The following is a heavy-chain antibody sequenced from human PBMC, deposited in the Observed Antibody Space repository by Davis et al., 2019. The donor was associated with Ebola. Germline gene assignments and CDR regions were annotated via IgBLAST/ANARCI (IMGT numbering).Heavy chain of an antibody. Sequence: ASVKVSCKASGYTFTSYGISWVRQAPGQGLEWMGWINPNSGGTNYAQKFQGRVTITRDTSISTAYMELSRLRSDDTAVYYCARVRRLQQPFDIWGQGTMVTVSS. D-gene: IGHD1/OR15-1a*01. V-gene: IGHV1-2*02. J-gene: IGHJ3*02. CDR2: INPNSGGT. CDR3: ARVRRLQQPFDI. CDR1: GYTFTSYG.